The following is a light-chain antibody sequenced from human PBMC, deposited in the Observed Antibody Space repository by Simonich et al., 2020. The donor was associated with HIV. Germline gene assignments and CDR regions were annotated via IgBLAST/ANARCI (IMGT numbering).Light chain of an antibody. Sequence: DIVMTQSPDSLAVSLGERATINCKSSQSVLYSSNNKNYLAWYQQKPGQPPKLLIYWASTQESGVPDRFSGSGSGTDFTLTISSLQAEDVAVYYCQQYYSTPLTFGGGTKVEI. CDR3: QQYYSTPLT. V-gene: IGKV4-1*01. CDR2: WAS. J-gene: IGKJ4*01. CDR1: QSVLYSSNNKNY.